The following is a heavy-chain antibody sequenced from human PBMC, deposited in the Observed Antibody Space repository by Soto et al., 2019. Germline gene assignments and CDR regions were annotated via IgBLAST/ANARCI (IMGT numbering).Heavy chain of an antibody. J-gene: IGHJ6*03. D-gene: IGHD3-10*01. Sequence: SETLSLTCTVSGGSISSYYWSWIRQPPGKGLEWIGYIYYSGSTNYNPSLKSRVTISVDTSKNQFSLKLSSVTAADTAVYYCARELRITMVRGVTKGPRGYMDVWGKGTTVTVSS. CDR2: IYYSGST. V-gene: IGHV4-59*01. CDR1: GGSISSYY. CDR3: ARELRITMVRGVTKGPRGYMDV.